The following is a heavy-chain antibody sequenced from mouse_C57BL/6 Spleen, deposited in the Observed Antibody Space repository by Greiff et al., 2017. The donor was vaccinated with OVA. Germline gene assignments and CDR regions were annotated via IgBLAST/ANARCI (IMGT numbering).Heavy chain of an antibody. V-gene: IGHV5-17*01. CDR3: ARPKLRRDYYAMDY. CDR2: ISSGSSTI. Sequence: DVMLVESGGGLVKPGGSLKLSCAASGFTFSDYGMHWVRQAPEKGLEWVAYISSGSSTIYYADTVKGRFTISRDNAKNTLFLQMTSLRSEDTAMYYCARPKLRRDYYAMDYWGQGTSVTVSS. CDR1: GFTFSDYG. J-gene: IGHJ4*01. D-gene: IGHD2-4*01.